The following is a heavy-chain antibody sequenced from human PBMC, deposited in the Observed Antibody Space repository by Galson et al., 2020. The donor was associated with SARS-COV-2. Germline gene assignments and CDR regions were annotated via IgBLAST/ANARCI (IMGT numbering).Heavy chain of an antibody. J-gene: IGHJ6*03. V-gene: IGHV1-69*13. CDR3: ARGGRYCSDVSCYSGFVYYYYYMDV. CDR2: IIPIFGTA. CDR1: GGTFSSYA. D-gene: IGHD2-15*01. Sequence: SVKVSCKASGGTFSSYAISWVRQAPGQGLDWMGGIIPIFGTAHYAQKFQGRVTINADEFTSTVHMELSSLRSEDTAVYYCARGGRYCSDVSCYSGFVYYYYYMDVWGKGTTVTASS.